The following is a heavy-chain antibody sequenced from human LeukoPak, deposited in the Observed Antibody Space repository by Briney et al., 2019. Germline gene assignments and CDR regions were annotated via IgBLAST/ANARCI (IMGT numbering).Heavy chain of an antibody. CDR2: INHSGST. Sequence: SETLSLTCAVYGGSFSGYYWSWIRQPPGKGLEWIGEINHSGSTNYNPSLKSRVTISVDTSKNQFSLKLSSVTAADTAVYYCASTSAMVYFDYWGQGTLVTVSS. D-gene: IGHD5-18*01. J-gene: IGHJ4*02. CDR1: GGSFSGYY. CDR3: ASTSAMVYFDY. V-gene: IGHV4-34*01.